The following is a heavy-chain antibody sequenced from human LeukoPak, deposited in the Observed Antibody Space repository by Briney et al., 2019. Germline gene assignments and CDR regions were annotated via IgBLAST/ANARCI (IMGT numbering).Heavy chain of an antibody. J-gene: IGHJ3*02. CDR3: ARDIEDIVVVPLVGRTHAFDI. D-gene: IGHD2-2*01. V-gene: IGHV3-30*07. Sequence: ADSVKGRFTISRAKNTLYLQMNSLRAEDTAVYYCARDIEDIVVVPLVGRTHAFDIWGQGTMVTVSS.